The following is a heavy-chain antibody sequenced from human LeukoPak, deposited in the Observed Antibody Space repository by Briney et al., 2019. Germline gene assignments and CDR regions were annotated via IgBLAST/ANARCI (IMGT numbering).Heavy chain of an antibody. Sequence: SETLSLTCTVSGGSISSYYWSWIRQPPGKGLEWIGYIYYSGSTNYNPSLKSRVTISVDTSKNQSSLKLSSLTAADTAVYFCARGTAQYYYNVSGYQFYFDYWGQGALVTVSS. D-gene: IGHD3-22*01. CDR3: ARGTAQYYYNVSGYQFYFDY. J-gene: IGHJ4*02. V-gene: IGHV4-59*01. CDR2: IYYSGST. CDR1: GGSISSYY.